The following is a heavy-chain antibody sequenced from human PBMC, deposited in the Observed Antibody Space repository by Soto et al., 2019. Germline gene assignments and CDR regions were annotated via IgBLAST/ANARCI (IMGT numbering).Heavy chain of an antibody. V-gene: IGHV4-34*01. D-gene: IGHD2-2*01. Sequence: KPSETLSLTCAVYGGSFSGYYWRWIRQPPGKGMEWIGEINHSGSTNYNPSLKSRVTISVDTSKNQFSLKLSSVTAADTAVYYCASHRRDIVVVPAAPTSRGAWFDPWGQGTLVTVS. J-gene: IGHJ5*02. CDR1: GGSFSGYY. CDR3: ASHRRDIVVVPAAPTSRGAWFDP. CDR2: INHSGST.